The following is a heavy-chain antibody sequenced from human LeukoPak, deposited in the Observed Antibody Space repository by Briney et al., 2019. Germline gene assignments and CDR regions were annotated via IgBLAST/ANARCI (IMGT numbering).Heavy chain of an antibody. Sequence: SVKVSCKASGGTFSSYTISWVRQAPGQGLEWMGGIIPILGIANYAQKFQGRVTITADKSTSTAYMELSSLRSEDTAVYYCASLGEIAGTAMAQSFDYWGQGTLVTVSS. CDR3: ASLGEIAGTAMAQSFDY. J-gene: IGHJ4*02. CDR2: IIPILGIA. CDR1: GGTFSSYT. V-gene: IGHV1-69*10. D-gene: IGHD5-18*01.